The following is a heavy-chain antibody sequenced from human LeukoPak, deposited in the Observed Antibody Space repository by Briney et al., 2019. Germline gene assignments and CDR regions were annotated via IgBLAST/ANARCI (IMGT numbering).Heavy chain of an antibody. V-gene: IGHV4-59*01. D-gene: IGHD1-26*01. J-gene: IGHJ6*03. CDR3: ARHPSNSGSYYNPYYYYMDV. Sequence: SETLSLTCTVSGDPISDYYWSWIRQPPGKGLEWIGYIYYSGSTNYNPSLKSRVTISIDTSKNQFSLKLSSVTAADTAMYYCARHPSNSGSYYNPYYYYMDVWGKGTTVTVSS. CDR2: IYYSGST. CDR1: GDPISDYY.